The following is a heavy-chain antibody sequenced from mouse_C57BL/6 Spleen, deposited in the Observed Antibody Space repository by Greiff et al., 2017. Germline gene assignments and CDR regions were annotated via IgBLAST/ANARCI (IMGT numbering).Heavy chain of an antibody. CDR1: GFTFSDYY. D-gene: IGHD2-3*01. CDR3: ARDRGYDGYYEGYAMDY. CDR2: INYDGSST. V-gene: IGHV5-16*01. J-gene: IGHJ4*01. Sequence: VKLVESEGGLVQPGSSMKLSCTASGFTFSDYYMAWVRQVPEKGLEWVANINYDGSSTYYLDSLKSRFIISRDNAKNILYLQMSSLKSEDTATYYCARDRGYDGYYEGYAMDYWGQGTSVTVSS.